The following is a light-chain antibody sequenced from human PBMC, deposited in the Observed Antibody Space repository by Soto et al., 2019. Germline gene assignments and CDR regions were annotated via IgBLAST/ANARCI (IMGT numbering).Light chain of an antibody. CDR1: QSISSY. V-gene: IGKV1-39*01. CDR3: QQSYSNTWT. CDR2: AAS. J-gene: IGKJ1*01. Sequence: DIQMTQSPSSLSASVGDRVTITCGASQSISSYLNWYHQKQGKAPKLLISAASSLQSGVPSRLSGSGYETDLTITISSMQHEDFETYSCQQSYSNTWTFGQGTKVDIK.